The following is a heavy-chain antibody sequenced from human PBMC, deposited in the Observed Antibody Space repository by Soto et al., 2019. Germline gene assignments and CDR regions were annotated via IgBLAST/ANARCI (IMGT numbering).Heavy chain of an antibody. CDR1: GGSISSSSYY. CDR2: IDYSGST. CDR3: ARPRIAGPINWFFDL. Sequence: QLQLQESGPGLAKPSETLSLTCTVSGGSISSSSYYWGWIRQPPGKGLEWIGSIDYSGSTHYNPSLKSRVTVSVDTSNNQFSLELTSVTAADTAMYYCARPRIAGPINWFFDLWGRGTLVTVSS. D-gene: IGHD2-15*01. J-gene: IGHJ2*01. V-gene: IGHV4-39*01.